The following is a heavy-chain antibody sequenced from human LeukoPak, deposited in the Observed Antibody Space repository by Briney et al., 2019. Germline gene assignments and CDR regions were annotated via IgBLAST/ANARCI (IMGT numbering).Heavy chain of an antibody. J-gene: IGHJ4*02. CDR2: IKQDGSEK. V-gene: IGHV3-7*03. CDR3: AKDRYASAILWGYLAS. CDR1: GSTFSSYW. D-gene: IGHD3-10*01. Sequence: PGGSLRLSCAASGSTFSSYWMSWVRQAPGKGLEWVANIKQDGSEKYYVDSVKGRFTVSRDNAKNSLYLQMSSLRPEDTALYYCAKDRYASAILWGYLASWGQGALVTVSS.